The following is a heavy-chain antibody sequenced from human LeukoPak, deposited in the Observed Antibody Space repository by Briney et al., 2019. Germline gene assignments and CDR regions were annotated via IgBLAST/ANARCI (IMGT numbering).Heavy chain of an antibody. D-gene: IGHD3-22*01. CDR1: GGSFSGYY. CDR2: INHSGST. V-gene: IGHV4-34*01. J-gene: IGHJ4*02. CDR3: ARGDYYDSSVPGY. Sequence: SETLSLTCAVYGGSFSGYYWSWIRQPPGKGLEWIGEINHSGSTNYNPSLKSRVTISVDTSKNQFSLKLRSVTAADTAVYYCARGDYYDSSVPGYWGQGTLVTVSS.